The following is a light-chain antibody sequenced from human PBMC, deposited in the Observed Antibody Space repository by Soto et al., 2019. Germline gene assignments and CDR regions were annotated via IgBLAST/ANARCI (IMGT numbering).Light chain of an antibody. V-gene: IGLV2-8*01. Sequence: QSVLTQPPSASGSPGQSVTLSCTGTSSDVGAYDFVSWYQQHPGKAPKLVIFEVSKRPSGVPDRFSGSKSGNTASLTVSGLQAEDEADYYCSSYAGSNDFVFGTGTKVNVL. J-gene: IGLJ1*01. CDR1: SSDVGAYDF. CDR3: SSYAGSNDFV. CDR2: EVS.